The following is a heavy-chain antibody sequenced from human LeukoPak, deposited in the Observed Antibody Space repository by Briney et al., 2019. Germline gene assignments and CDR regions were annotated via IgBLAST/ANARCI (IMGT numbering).Heavy chain of an antibody. CDR3: ARVILGSDWYYFDY. D-gene: IGHD6-19*01. CDR1: GGSISSYY. CDR2: IYYSGST. J-gene: IGHJ4*02. V-gene: IGHV4-59*01. Sequence: PSETLSLTCTVSGGSISSYYWSWIRQPPGKGLEWIGYIYYSGSTNYNPSLKSRVTISVDTSKNQFSLKLSSVTAADTAVYYCARVILGSDWYYFDYWGQGTLVTVSS.